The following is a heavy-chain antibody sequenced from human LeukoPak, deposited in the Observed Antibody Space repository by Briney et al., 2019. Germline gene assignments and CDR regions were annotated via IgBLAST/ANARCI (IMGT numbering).Heavy chain of an antibody. D-gene: IGHD3-22*01. CDR2: ISPTSAYI. Sequence: PGGSLRLSCAATGFTLSGHSMNWVRQAPGKGLDWVSSISPTSAYIYYQDSVKGRFTISRDDAKNSLYLEMDSLRAEDTAVYYCARTIYYYESTSYFSDAFDVWGQGTMVIVSS. CDR1: GFTLSGHS. CDR3: ARTIYYYESTSYFSDAFDV. J-gene: IGHJ3*01. V-gene: IGHV3-21*01.